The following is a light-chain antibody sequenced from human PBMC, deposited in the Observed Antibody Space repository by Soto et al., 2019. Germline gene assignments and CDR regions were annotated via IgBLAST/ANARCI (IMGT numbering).Light chain of an antibody. CDR2: GAS. CDR3: HQYYRTPRT. V-gene: IGKV3-15*01. CDR1: QSVSSD. Sequence: EIVMTQSPATLSVSPGERATLSCRASQSVSSDLAWYHQKPGQAPRLLIYGASTRATGIPARFSGSGSGTDFTLTISRLEPEDFAVYYCHQYYRTPRTFGQGTMV. J-gene: IGKJ1*01.